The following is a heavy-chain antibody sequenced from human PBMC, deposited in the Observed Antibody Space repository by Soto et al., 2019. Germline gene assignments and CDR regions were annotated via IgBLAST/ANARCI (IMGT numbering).Heavy chain of an antibody. Sequence: SETLSLTCTVSGGSISGYYWSWIRQPPGKGLEWIGYMYNTGSTVYNPSFKSRVTISVDTSKNQFSPKLNSVTAADTAVYYCARDLWGYCGTACYPLDVWGQGTTVTVSS. CDR3: ARDLWGYCGTACYPLDV. V-gene: IGHV4-59*01. CDR1: GGSISGYY. CDR2: MYNTGST. D-gene: IGHD2-21*02. J-gene: IGHJ6*02.